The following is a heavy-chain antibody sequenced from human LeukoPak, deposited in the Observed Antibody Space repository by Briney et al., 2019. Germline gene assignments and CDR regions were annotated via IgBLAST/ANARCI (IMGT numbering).Heavy chain of an antibody. J-gene: IGHJ4*02. V-gene: IGHV3-48*04. CDR2: ISSSSSTI. Sequence: GGSLRLSCAASGFTFSSYSMNWVRQAPGKGLEWVSYISSSSSTIYYADSVKGRFTISRDNAKNSLYLQMNSLRAEDTAVYYCARVLGPGGYCSGGSCYAPGYWGQGTLVTASS. D-gene: IGHD2-15*01. CDR3: ARVLGPGGYCSGGSCYAPGY. CDR1: GFTFSSYS.